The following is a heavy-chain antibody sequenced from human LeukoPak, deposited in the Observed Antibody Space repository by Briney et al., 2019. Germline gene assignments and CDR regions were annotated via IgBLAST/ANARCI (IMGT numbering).Heavy chain of an antibody. Sequence: SETLSLTCAVSGGSISSGGYSWSWIRQPPGKGLEWIGYIYHSGSTYYNPSLKSRVTISVDRSKNQFSLKLSSVTAADTAVYYCAREGPSGSYWGYWGQGTLVTVSS. V-gene: IGHV4-30-2*01. CDR2: IYHSGST. J-gene: IGHJ4*02. D-gene: IGHD1-26*01. CDR1: GGSISSGGYS. CDR3: AREGPSGSYWGY.